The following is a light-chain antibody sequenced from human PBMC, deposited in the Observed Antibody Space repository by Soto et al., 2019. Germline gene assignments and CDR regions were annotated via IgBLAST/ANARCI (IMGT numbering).Light chain of an antibody. CDR1: SGHSSYA. V-gene: IGLV4-69*01. J-gene: IGLJ2*01. Sequence: QSVLTQSPSASASLGASVKLTCTLSSGHSSYAIAWHQQQPEKGPPYLMKVNNDGSHSKGGGIPDRFSGSSSGAERYLTISSLQSEDEAYYYCQTWGTGIRGVFGGGTKLTVL. CDR3: QTWGTGIRGV. CDR2: VNNDGSH.